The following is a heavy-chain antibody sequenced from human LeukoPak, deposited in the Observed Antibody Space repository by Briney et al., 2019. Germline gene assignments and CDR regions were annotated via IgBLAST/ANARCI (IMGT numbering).Heavy chain of an antibody. CDR3: ATYAPLGELSLFDY. CDR1: GGSISSYY. CDR2: IYYSGST. Sequence: PSETLSLTCTVSGGSISSYYWSWLRQPPGKGLEWIGYIYYSGSTNYNPSLKSRVTISVDTSKNQFSLKLSSVTAADTAVYYCATYAPLGELSLFDYWGQGTLVTVSS. V-gene: IGHV4-59*01. J-gene: IGHJ4*02. D-gene: IGHD3-16*02.